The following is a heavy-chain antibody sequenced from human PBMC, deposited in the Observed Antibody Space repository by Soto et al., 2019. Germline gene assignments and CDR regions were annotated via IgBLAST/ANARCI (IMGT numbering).Heavy chain of an antibody. CDR3: ATPACAATWCSPSHNLDH. CDR1: GGTFVRHV. D-gene: IGHD2-2*01. Sequence: QVQLVQSGAEVKKPESSVKVSCKTSGGTFVRHVISWVRQAPGQRPEWMGKINPLSGISNYAQKFQDRVTFTADTDSSTAYMELSSLRSDDTAVYYCATPACAATWCSPSHNLDHWGQGTLVTVSS. CDR2: INPLSGIS. J-gene: IGHJ4*02. V-gene: IGHV1-69*09.